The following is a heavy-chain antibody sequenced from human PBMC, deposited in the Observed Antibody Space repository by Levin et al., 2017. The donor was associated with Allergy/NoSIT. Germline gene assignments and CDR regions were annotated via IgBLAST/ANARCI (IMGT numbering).Heavy chain of an antibody. J-gene: IGHJ4*02. CDR3: ARGLGGYSYGY. CDR2: INHSGST. D-gene: IGHD5-18*01. Sequence: LSQTLSLTCAVYGGSFSGYYWSWIRQPPGKGLEWIGEINHSGSTNYNPSLKSRVTISVDTSKNQFSLKLSSVTAADTAVYYCARGLGGYSYGYWGQGTLVTVSS. V-gene: IGHV4-34*01. CDR1: GGSFSGYY.